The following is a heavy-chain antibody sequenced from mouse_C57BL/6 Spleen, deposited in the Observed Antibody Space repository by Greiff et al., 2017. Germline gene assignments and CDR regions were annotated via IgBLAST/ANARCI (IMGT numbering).Heavy chain of an antibody. CDR2: IYPGDGDT. CDR1: GYAFSSSW. CDR3: ARGGGFSY. Sequence: QVQLQQSGPELVKPGASVKISCKASGYAFSSSWMNWVKQRPGKGLEWIGRIYPGDGDTNYNGKFKGKATLTADKSSSTAYMQLSSLTSEVSAVYFCARGGGFSYWGQGTLVTVSA. J-gene: IGHJ3*01. V-gene: IGHV1-82*01.